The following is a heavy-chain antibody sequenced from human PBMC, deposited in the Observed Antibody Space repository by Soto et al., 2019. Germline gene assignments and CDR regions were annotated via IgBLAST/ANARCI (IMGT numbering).Heavy chain of an antibody. J-gene: IGHJ4*02. D-gene: IGHD2-15*01. CDR1: GYSFTSYW. CDR2: IYPGDSDT. CDR3: ARAGYCSGGSCYRLNPSDY. Sequence: GESLKISCKGSGYSFTSYWIGWVRQMPGKGLEWMGIIYPGDSDTRYSPSFQGQVTISADKSISTAYLQWSSLKASDTAMYYCARAGYCSGGSCYRLNPSDYWGQGTLVTVSS. V-gene: IGHV5-51*01.